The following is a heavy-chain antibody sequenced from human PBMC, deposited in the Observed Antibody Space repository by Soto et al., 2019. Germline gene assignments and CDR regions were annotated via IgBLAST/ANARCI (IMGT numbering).Heavy chain of an antibody. J-gene: IGHJ6*02. CDR3: ARDSENPFTAMAIYYYYGMDV. D-gene: IGHD5-18*01. CDR2: ISANHGNT. CDR1: GYTFTSYG. V-gene: IGHV1-18*01. Sequence: ASVHVSCKASGYTFTSYGISWVRQDPGHGLEWMGWISANHGNTNYAQKPQGRVTMTTDTSTSTAYMELRSLRSDDTAVYYFARDSENPFTAMAIYYYYGMDVWGQGTTVTVS.